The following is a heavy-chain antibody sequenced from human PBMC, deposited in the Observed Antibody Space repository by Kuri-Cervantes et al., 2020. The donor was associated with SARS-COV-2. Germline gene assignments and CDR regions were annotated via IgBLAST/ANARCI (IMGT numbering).Heavy chain of an antibody. CDR3: ARARYSGSYLFDY. Sequence: ASVKVSCKASGYTFTGYYMHWVRQAPGQGLEWMGWINPNSGGTNYAQKFQGRVTMTRDTSISTAYMELSRPGSDDTAVYYCARARYSGSYLFDYWGQGTLVTVSS. CDR2: INPNSGGT. J-gene: IGHJ4*02. CDR1: GYTFTGYY. V-gene: IGHV1-2*02. D-gene: IGHD1-26*01.